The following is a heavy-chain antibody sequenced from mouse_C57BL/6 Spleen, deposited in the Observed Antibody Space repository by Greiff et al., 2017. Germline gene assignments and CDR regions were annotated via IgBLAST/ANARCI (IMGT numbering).Heavy chain of an antibody. J-gene: IGHJ4*01. D-gene: IGHD1-1*01. CDR2: ISSGSSTI. CDR3: ARPSTVNAMDY. CDR1: GFTFSDYG. V-gene: IGHV5-17*01. Sequence: EVMLVESGGGLVKPGGSLKLSCAASGFTFSDYGMHWVRQAPEKGLEWVAYISSGSSTIYYADTVKGRFTISRDKAKNTLFLQMTSLRSEDTAMYYCARPSTVNAMDYSGQGTSVTVSS.